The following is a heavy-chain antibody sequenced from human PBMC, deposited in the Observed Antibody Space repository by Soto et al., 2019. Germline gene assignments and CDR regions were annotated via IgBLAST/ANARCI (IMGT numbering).Heavy chain of an antibody. Sequence: QVQLVQSGAEVKKPGSSVKVSCRASGGSFKSHTISWVRQAPGQGLEWMGGIMPMFGVTNYARKFQGRLTMTANESTTTAYMEASSLTSEDTAVYYCAGGGVTAGMSMPWRGYHCYGLDVWVQGTTVIVSS. CDR1: GGSFKSHT. V-gene: IGHV1-69*12. CDR2: IMPMFGVT. J-gene: IGHJ6*02. CDR3: AGGGVTAGMSMPWRGYHCYGLDV. D-gene: IGHD3-10*01.